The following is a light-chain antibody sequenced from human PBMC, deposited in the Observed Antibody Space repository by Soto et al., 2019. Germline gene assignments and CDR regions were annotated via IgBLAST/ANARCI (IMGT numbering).Light chain of an antibody. J-gene: IGKJ1*01. CDR3: QHYNSYSEA. Sequence: DIQMTQSPSTLSGSVGDRVTITCRASQTISSWLAWYQQKPGKAPKLLIYKASTLKSGVPLRFSGSGSGTEFTLTISSLQPDDFATYYCQHYNSYSEALGQGTKVDI. CDR2: KAS. CDR1: QTISSW. V-gene: IGKV1-5*03.